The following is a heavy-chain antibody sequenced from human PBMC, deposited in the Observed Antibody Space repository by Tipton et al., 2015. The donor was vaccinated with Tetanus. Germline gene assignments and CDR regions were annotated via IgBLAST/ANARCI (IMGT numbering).Heavy chain of an antibody. D-gene: IGHD5-24*01. CDR2: IIPIFGST. Sequence: QVQLVQSGAEIKKPGSSVKVSCKPSGDIFTNYAITWVRQAPGQGFEWMGGIIPIFGSTKYAQKFQGRVTITAGQSTNTVYMDVSTLQSEDTAVYFCAKASKMATNWYHFDYWGQGTLVTVSS. CDR1: GDIFTNYA. J-gene: IGHJ4*02. V-gene: IGHV1-69*01. CDR3: AKASKMATNWYHFDY.